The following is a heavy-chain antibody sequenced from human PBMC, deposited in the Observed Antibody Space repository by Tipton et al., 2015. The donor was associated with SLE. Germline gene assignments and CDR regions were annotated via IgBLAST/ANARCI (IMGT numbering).Heavy chain of an antibody. CDR3: AKGANYYDSKGDWFDP. D-gene: IGHD3-22*01. CDR1: GFTFSSYA. CDR2: ISYDGSNK. J-gene: IGHJ5*02. V-gene: IGHV3-30-3*01. Sequence: SLRLSCAASGFTFSSYAMHWVRQAPGKGLEWVAVISYDGSNKYYADSVKGRFTISRDNSKNTLYLQMNSLRAEDTAVYYCAKGANYYDSKGDWFDPWGQGTLVTVSS.